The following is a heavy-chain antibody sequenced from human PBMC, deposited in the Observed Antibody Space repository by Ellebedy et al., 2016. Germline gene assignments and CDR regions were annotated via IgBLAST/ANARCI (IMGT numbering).Heavy chain of an antibody. J-gene: IGHJ6*03. D-gene: IGHD6-19*01. Sequence: SETLSLXXTVSGGSISGYYWSWIRQHPGKGLEWIGYIYYSGSTYYNPSLKSRVTISVDTSKNQFSLKLSSVTAADTAVYYCASHRGAVAGGEYYYYYYMDVWGKGTTVTVSS. CDR1: GGSISGYY. V-gene: IGHV4-59*06. CDR3: ASHRGAVAGGEYYYYYYMDV. CDR2: IYYSGST.